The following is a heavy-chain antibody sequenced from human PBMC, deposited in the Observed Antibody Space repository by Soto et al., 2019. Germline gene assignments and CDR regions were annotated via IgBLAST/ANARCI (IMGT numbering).Heavy chain of an antibody. CDR2: ISGSGATT. D-gene: IGHD3-10*01. J-gene: IGHJ4*02. CDR1: GFTFSSYA. V-gene: IGHV3-23*01. CDR3: AKDEGWYGSGHYTLDS. Sequence: PGGSLRLSCAASGFTFSSYAMTWVRQAPGKGLEWVSTISGSGATTYSADSVKGRFTISRDNSKKTLYLQMNSLRAEDTAVYYCAKDEGWYGSGHYTLDSWGQGTLVTVSS.